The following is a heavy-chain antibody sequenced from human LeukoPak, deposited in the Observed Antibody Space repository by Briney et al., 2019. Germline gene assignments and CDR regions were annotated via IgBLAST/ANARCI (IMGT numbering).Heavy chain of an antibody. Sequence: GGPLRLSCAASGFDFSTYSIDWVRQAPGKGLEWVSYISSSSSNIYHADSVKGRFTISRDNAKNSLHLQMNSLRAEDTAVYYCARVGRSGWTVDYWGQGTLVTVSS. CDR3: ARVGRSGWTVDY. CDR1: GFDFSTYS. D-gene: IGHD6-19*01. J-gene: IGHJ4*02. V-gene: IGHV3-48*04. CDR2: ISSSSSNI.